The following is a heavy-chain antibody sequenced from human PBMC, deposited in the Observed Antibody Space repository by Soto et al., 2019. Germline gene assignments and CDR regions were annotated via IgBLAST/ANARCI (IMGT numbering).Heavy chain of an antibody. D-gene: IGHD1-1*01. Sequence: SVKVSCKASAGTFSSHGIAWVRQVPGQGLEWVGGIMPTFGSATYAPRFQGRVTISADKSTSTAYMELRSLRSEDTAVYYCATERSAQYFDYWGQGTLVTVSS. V-gene: IGHV1-69*06. J-gene: IGHJ4*02. CDR1: AGTFSSHG. CDR2: IMPTFGSA. CDR3: ATERSAQYFDY.